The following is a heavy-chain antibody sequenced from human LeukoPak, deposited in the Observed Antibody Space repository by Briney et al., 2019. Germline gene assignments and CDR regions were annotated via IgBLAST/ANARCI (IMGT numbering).Heavy chain of an antibody. J-gene: IGHJ6*02. D-gene: IGHD3-3*01. V-gene: IGHV1-8*01. CDR2: MNPNSGNT. Sequence: ASVSVSCKASGYTFTSYDINWVRPAPGQGLEWMGWMNPNSGNTGYAQKFQGRVTMTRNTSISTAYMELSSLRSEDTAVYYCARDHYDFWSGYYGSYYYYGMDVWGQGTTVTVSS. CDR1: GYTFTSYD. CDR3: ARDHYDFWSGYYGSYYYYGMDV.